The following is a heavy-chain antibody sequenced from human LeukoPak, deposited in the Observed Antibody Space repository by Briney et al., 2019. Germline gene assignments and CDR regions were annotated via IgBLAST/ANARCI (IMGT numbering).Heavy chain of an antibody. Sequence: GGSLRLSCAASGFTFSSYSMNWVRQAPGKGLEWVSSISSSSSYIYYADSVKGRFTISRDNAKNSLYLQMNSLRAEDTAVYYCARYYDILTGVDYWGQGTLVTVSS. D-gene: IGHD3-9*01. V-gene: IGHV3-21*01. CDR1: GFTFSSYS. J-gene: IGHJ4*02. CDR3: ARYYDILTGVDY. CDR2: ISSSSSYI.